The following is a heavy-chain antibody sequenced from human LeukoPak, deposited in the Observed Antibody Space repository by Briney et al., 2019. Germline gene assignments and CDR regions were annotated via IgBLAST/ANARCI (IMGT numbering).Heavy chain of an antibody. CDR1: GFTFSSYS. D-gene: IGHD6-13*01. J-gene: IGHJ6*03. V-gene: IGHV3-21*01. Sequence: PGGSLRLSCAASGFTFSSYSMNWVRQAPGKGLEWVSSISSSSSYIYYADSVKGRFTISKDNSKNTLYLQINSLRAEDTAVYYCARVGDSSSWYYYYYYMDVWGKGTTVTVSS. CDR3: ARVGDSSSWYYYYYYMDV. CDR2: ISSSSSYI.